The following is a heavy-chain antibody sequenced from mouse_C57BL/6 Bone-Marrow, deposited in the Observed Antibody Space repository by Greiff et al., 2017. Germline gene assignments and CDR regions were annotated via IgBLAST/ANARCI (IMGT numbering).Heavy chain of an antibody. V-gene: IGHV2-6-1*01. CDR2: IWSDGST. CDR3: ARHAYYSNYEGFAY. CDR1: GFSLTSYG. Sequence: VNVVESGPGLVAPSQSLSITCTVSGFSLTSYGVHWVRQPPGKGLEWLVVIWSDGSTTYNSALKSRLSISKDNSKSQVFLKMNSLQTDDTAMYYCARHAYYSNYEGFAYWGQGTLVTVSA. J-gene: IGHJ3*01. D-gene: IGHD2-5*01.